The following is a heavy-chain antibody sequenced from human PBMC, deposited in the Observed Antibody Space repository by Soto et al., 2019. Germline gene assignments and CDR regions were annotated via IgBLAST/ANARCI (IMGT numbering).Heavy chain of an antibody. CDR2: INSDGSST. CDR3: ARGYSGSYRADY. CDR1: GFTFSSYW. J-gene: IGHJ4*02. V-gene: IGHV3-74*03. D-gene: IGHD1-26*01. Sequence: EVQLVESGGGLVQPGGSLRLSCAASGFTFSSYWMHWVRQAAGKGLVWVSRINSDGSSTTYADFVKGRFTISRVNAKNTLYRQMNSLRAEDTAVYYCARGYSGSYRADYWGQGTLVTVSS.